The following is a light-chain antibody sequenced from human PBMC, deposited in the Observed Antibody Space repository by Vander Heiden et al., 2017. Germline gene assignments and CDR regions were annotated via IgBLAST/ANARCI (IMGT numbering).Light chain of an antibody. V-gene: IGKV4-1*01. J-gene: IGKJ1*01. CDR3: QQYYSAPRT. Sequence: DIVLTQSPDSLAVSPRERATIKCKTSQSVVYNSNNKSYLAWYQHKPGQPPKLLIYWASTRESGVPDRFSGSGSGTDFTLTISSLQAEDVAVYYCQQYYSAPRTFGQGTKVEIK. CDR2: WAS. CDR1: QSVVYNSNNKSY.